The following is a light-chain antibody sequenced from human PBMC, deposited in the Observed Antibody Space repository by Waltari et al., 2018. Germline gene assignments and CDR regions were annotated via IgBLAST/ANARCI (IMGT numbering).Light chain of an antibody. CDR3: QSYDTSLGVV. V-gene: IGLV1-40*01. J-gene: IGLJ2*01. Sequence: QSVLTQPPSVSGAPGQRVTISCTGSWSNTGAGYDVHWYQQLPGKAPTLLVYGSNTRPPGVPDRFFGSKSGTSASLAIPGLQPEDEADYYCQSYDTSLGVVFGGGTKLTVL. CDR1: WSNTGAGYD. CDR2: GSN.